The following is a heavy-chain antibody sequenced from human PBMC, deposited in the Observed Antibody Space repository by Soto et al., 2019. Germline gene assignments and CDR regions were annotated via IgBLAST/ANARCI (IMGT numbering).Heavy chain of an antibody. CDR3: AREGGLVGWSFDI. J-gene: IGHJ3*02. D-gene: IGHD6-19*01. CDR2: IYHSGST. V-gene: IGHV4-4*02. CDR1: SGSISSSNW. Sequence: SETLSLTCAVSSGSISSSNWWSWVRQPPGKGLEWIGEIYHSGSTNYNPSLKSRVTISVDKSKNQFSLKLSSVTAADTAVYYCAREGGLVGWSFDIWGQGTMVTVSS.